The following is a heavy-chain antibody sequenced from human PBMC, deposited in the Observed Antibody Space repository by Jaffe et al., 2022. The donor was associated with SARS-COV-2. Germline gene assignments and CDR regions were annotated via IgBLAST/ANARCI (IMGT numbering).Heavy chain of an antibody. Sequence: QVQLVESGGGVVQPGRSLRLSCAASGFTFSSYAMHWVRQAPGKGLEWVAVISYDGSNKYYADSVKGRFTISRDNSKNTLYLQMNSLRAEDTAVYYCAREVVAGYYYYYMDVWGKGTTVTVSS. V-gene: IGHV3-30*04. CDR1: GFTFSSYA. J-gene: IGHJ6*03. D-gene: IGHD6-19*01. CDR3: AREVVAGYYYYYMDV. CDR2: ISYDGSNK.